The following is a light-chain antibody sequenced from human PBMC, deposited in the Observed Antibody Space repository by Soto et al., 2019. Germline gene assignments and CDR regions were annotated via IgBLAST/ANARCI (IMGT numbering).Light chain of an antibody. CDR1: SSDVGGYNY. CDR2: DVS. J-gene: IGLJ1*01. CDR3: CSYAGSYTHV. V-gene: IGLV2-11*01. Sequence: QSVLTQPRSVSGSPGQSVTISCTGTSSDVGGYNYVSWYQRHPGKAPKVVIYDVSKRPSGVPDRFSGSQSGNTASLTISGLQAEDEADYYCCSYAGSYTHVFGTGTKSPS.